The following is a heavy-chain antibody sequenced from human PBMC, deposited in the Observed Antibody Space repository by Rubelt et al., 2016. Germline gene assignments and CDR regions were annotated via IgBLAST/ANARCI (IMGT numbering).Heavy chain of an antibody. Sequence: QVQLVQSGAEVKKPGSSVKVSCKASGGTFSSYAISWVRQAPGQGLEWMGGIIPIFGTANYAQKFQGRVTMTEDTATDTAYMELSSLRSEDTAVYYCATVPRSSDEPYFDYWGQGTLVTVSS. D-gene: IGHD1-26*01. CDR2: IIPIFGTA. V-gene: IGHV1-69*06. J-gene: IGHJ4*02. CDR3: ATVPRSSDEPYFDY. CDR1: GGTFSSYA.